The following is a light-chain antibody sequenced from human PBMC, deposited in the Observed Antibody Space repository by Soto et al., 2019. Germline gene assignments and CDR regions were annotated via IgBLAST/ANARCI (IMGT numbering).Light chain of an antibody. CDR1: QSVDIY. CDR3: QQRTISPPLT. V-gene: IGKV3-11*01. J-gene: IGKJ4*01. Sequence: EVVLTQSPATLSLSPGERATLSCRASQSVDIYLAWYQQNRGQTPRLLIYGASNRTTGLPARFSGSGSGTDFTLTIRSLEPADFAVYYCQQRTISPPLTFRGGTKVEIK. CDR2: GAS.